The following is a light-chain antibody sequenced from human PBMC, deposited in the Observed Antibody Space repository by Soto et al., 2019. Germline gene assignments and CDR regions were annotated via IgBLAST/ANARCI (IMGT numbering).Light chain of an antibody. CDR1: HSLLHSHGYSY. Sequence: EIVMTQFPSSLPVTPGEPASISCKSSHSLLHSHGYSYMDWYVQKPGQSPQLLIYFGSSRASGVPDRFSGSGSGTDFTLTISRVEAEDFGVYYCMQSLQTPITFGQGTRLEIK. CDR2: FGS. V-gene: IGKV2-28*01. J-gene: IGKJ5*01. CDR3: MQSLQTPIT.